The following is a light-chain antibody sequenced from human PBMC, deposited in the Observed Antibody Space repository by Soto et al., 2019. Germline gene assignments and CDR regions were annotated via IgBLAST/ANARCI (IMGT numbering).Light chain of an antibody. CDR1: SSDAGAYNY. CDR3: SSYAGSSNV. V-gene: IGLV2-8*01. J-gene: IGLJ1*01. CDR2: EVN. Sequence: QPVLTPPPSTPPSPGQSAALSCTPTSSDAGAYNYVSPSHHPPAKAPTLMCYEVNRRPSRVPDRFSGSKSGNTASLTVSGLQAEDEADYCCSSYAGSSNVFGTGTKVTVL.